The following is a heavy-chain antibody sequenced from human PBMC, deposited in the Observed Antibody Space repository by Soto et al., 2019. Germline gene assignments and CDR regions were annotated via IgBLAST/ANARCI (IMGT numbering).Heavy chain of an antibody. CDR2: IYWDDDT. J-gene: IGHJ4*02. CDR3: AHTDIVGTMGNY. D-gene: IGHD5-12*01. CDR1: GFLLSTSGVG. V-gene: IGHV2-5*02. Sequence: QITLKESGPTLVKPTQTLTLTCTFPGFLLSTSGVGVGWIRVPPGKALEWLELIYWDDDTRNTPSLKSSLPITEDTSKNQVVLTMTHMDPEDKAKYYGAHTDIVGTMGNYGCEGTLVTAAS.